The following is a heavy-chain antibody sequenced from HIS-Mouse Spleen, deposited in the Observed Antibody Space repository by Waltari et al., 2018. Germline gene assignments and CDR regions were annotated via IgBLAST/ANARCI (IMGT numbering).Heavy chain of an antibody. J-gene: IGHJ3*02. CDR3: AKAVRSWLDAFDI. V-gene: IGHV3-9*01. Sequence: EVQLVESGGGLVQPGRSLRLSCAASGFTFDDYAMHWVRQAPGKGLGWVSGISGNSGSIGYAGYVKGRFTISRDTAKNSLYLQMNSLRAEDTALYYCAKAVRSWLDAFDIWGQGTMVTVSS. CDR2: ISGNSGSI. CDR1: GFTFDDYA. D-gene: IGHD3-22*01.